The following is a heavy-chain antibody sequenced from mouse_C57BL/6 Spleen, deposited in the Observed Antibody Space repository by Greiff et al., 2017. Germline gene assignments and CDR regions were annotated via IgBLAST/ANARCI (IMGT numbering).Heavy chain of an antibody. J-gene: IGHJ4*01. D-gene: IGHD2-5*01. CDR3: TRDWDYSNSYAMDY. CDR2: ISSGGDYI. CDR1: GFTFSSYA. V-gene: IGHV5-9-1*02. Sequence: EVMLVESGEGLVKPGGSLKLSCAASGFTFSSYAMSWVRHTPEKRLEWVAYISSGGDYIYYADTVKGRFTISRDNARNTLYLQMSSLKSEDTAMYYCTRDWDYSNSYAMDYWGQGTSVTVSS.